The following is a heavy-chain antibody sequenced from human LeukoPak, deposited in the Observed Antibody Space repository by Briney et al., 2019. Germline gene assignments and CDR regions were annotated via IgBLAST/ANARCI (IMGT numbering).Heavy chain of an antibody. V-gene: IGHV5-51*01. CDR2: IYPGDSDT. D-gene: IGHD3-10*01. J-gene: IGHJ3*02. CDR1: GYSFTSYW. CDR3: ARPDSLDGSGPPFDI. Sequence: GESLKISCKGSGYSFTSYWIGWVRQMPGKGLEWMGIIYPGDSDTRYSPSFQGQVTISADKSISTAYLQWSSLKASDTAMYYCARPDSLDGSGPPFDIWGQGTMVTVSS.